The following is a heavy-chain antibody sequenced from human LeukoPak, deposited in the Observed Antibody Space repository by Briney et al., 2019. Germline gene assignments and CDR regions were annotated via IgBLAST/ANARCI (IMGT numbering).Heavy chain of an antibody. CDR2: ISGSGGST. CDR1: GFTFSSYA. J-gene: IGHJ4*02. CDR3: AKRIFAVVTATFDY. Sequence: GGSLRLSCAASGFTFSSYAMSWVRQAPGKGLEWVSAISGSGGSTYYADSVKGRFTISRDNSKNTLYLQMTSLRAEDTAVYYCAKRIFAVVTATFDYWGQGTLVIVSS. D-gene: IGHD2-21*02. V-gene: IGHV3-23*01.